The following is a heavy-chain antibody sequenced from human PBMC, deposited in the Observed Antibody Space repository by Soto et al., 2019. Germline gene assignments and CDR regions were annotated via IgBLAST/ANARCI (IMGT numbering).Heavy chain of an antibody. Sequence: QVQLQESGPGLVKPSQTLSLTCTVSGGSISSGGYYWSWIRQHPGKGLEWIGYIYYSGSTYYNPSLKSRVTISVDTSKNRFSLKLSSVTAADTAVYYCARDQVVAGVGYYGMDVWGQGTTVTVSS. J-gene: IGHJ6*02. CDR1: GGSISSGGYY. CDR3: ARDQVVAGVGYYGMDV. CDR2: IYYSGST. V-gene: IGHV4-31*03. D-gene: IGHD2-15*01.